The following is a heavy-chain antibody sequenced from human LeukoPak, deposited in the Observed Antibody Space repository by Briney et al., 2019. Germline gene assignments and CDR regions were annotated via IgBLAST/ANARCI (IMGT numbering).Heavy chain of an antibody. CDR3: ARDTASSMAFDY. CDR1: GGSISSYY. D-gene: IGHD5-24*01. J-gene: IGHJ4*02. Sequence: PSETLSLTCTVSGGSISSYYWSWIRQPAGKGLEWIGRIYTSGSTNYNPSLKSRVTISVDKSKNQFSLKLSSVTAADTAVYYCARDTASSMAFDYWGQGTLVTVSS. V-gene: IGHV4-4*07. CDR2: IYTSGST.